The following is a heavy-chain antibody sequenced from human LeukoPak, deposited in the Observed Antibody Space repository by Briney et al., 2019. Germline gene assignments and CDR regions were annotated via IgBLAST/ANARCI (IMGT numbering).Heavy chain of an antibody. J-gene: IGHJ4*02. D-gene: IGHD3-22*01. Sequence: ASVKVSCKASGFTFTSSAMQWVRQARGQRLEWIGWIVVGSGNTNYAQKFRERVTITRDMSTSTAYMELSSLRSEDTAVYYCAAVNYYDNSGIFDYWGQGTLVTVSS. CDR2: IVVGSGNT. CDR3: AAVNYYDNSGIFDY. V-gene: IGHV1-58*02. CDR1: GFTFTSSA.